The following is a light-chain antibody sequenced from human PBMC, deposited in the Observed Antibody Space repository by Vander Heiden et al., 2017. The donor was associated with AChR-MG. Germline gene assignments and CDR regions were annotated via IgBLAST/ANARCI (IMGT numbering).Light chain of an antibody. CDR2: GAS. Sequence: EIVMTQSPATLSVSPGERATLSCRASQSVSTNLAWYQQKPGQAPRLLIYGASARANGIPARFSGRGSGTDFTLTISSLRSEDFAIYYWQQDSSWHTFGQGTKLEIK. CDR1: QSVSTN. V-gene: IGKV3-15*01. J-gene: IGKJ2*01. CDR3: QQDSSWHT.